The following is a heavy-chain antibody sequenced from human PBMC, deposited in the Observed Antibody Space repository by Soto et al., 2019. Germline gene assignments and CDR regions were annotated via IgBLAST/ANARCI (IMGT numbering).Heavy chain of an antibody. J-gene: IGHJ6*03. V-gene: IGHV3-48*01. CDR3: ASYGDYVISLYYYYYMDV. CDR2: ISSSSSTI. D-gene: IGHD4-17*01. Sequence: GGSLRLSCAASGLTFSSYSMNWVRQAPGKGLEWVSYISSSSSTIYYADSVKGRFTISRDNAKNSLYLQMNSLRAEDTAVYYCASYGDYVISLYYYYYMDVWGKGTTVTVSS. CDR1: GLTFSSYS.